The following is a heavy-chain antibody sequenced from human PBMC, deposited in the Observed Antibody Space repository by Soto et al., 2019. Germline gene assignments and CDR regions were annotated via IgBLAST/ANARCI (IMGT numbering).Heavy chain of an antibody. CDR2: IYYSGST. V-gene: IGHV4-39*01. J-gene: IGHJ6*02. D-gene: IGHD6-13*01. CDR1: GGPISSSGYY. Sequence: KPSETLSLTCTVSGGPISSSGYYWGWIRQPPGKGLEWIGSIYYSGSTYYNPSLKSRVTISVDTSKNQFSLKLSSVTAADTAVYYCASTSIAAANYYYYGMDVRGQGTTVTVSS. CDR3: ASTSIAAANYYYYGMDV.